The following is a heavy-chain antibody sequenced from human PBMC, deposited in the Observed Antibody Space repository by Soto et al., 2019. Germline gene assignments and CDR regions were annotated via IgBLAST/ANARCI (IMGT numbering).Heavy chain of an antibody. Sequence: LSLTCAVYGGSFSGYYWSWIRQPPGKGLEWIGEINHSGSTNYNPSLKSRVTISVDTSKNQFSLKLSSVTAADTAVYYCARGEDIVVVVAADRPPPPTGFDYWGQGTLVTVSS. J-gene: IGHJ4*02. V-gene: IGHV4-34*01. D-gene: IGHD2-15*01. CDR2: INHSGST. CDR1: GGSFSGYY. CDR3: ARGEDIVVVVAADRPPPPTGFDY.